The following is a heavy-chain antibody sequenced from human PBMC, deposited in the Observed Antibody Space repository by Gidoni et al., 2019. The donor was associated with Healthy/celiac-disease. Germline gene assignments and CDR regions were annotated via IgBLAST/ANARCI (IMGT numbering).Heavy chain of an antibody. CDR1: GCTFSSDG. CDR2: IWYDGSNK. Sequence: QVQLVESGGGVVQPGRSLRLSCAASGCTFSSDGMHGVRQAPGKGLGWVAVIWYDGSNKYYADSLKGRFTISRDNSKNTLYLQMNSLRAEDTAVYYCARGGLAVSSFDIWGQGTMVTVSS. D-gene: IGHD6-19*01. J-gene: IGHJ3*02. V-gene: IGHV3-33*01. CDR3: ARGGLAVSSFDI.